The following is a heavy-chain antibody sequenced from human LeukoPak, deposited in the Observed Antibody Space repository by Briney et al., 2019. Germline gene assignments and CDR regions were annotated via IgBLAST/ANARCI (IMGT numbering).Heavy chain of an antibody. CDR1: GFTFSDYS. V-gene: IGHV3-21*01. D-gene: IGHD6-13*01. CDR2: MSGGGSYI. J-gene: IGHJ4*02. CDR3: AKGDHASSWYTAIDY. Sequence: PGGSLRLSCAASGFTFSDYSMIWVRQAPGRGLEFVSSMSGGGSYIFYADSLKGRFTVSRDNAKGSLYLQMNSLRAEDTAVYYCAKGDHASSWYTAIDYWGQGALVTVSS.